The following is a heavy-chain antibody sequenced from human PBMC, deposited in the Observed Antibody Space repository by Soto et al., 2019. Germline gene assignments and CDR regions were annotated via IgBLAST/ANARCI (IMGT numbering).Heavy chain of an antibody. D-gene: IGHD1-7*01. CDR2: ITVNGIT. Sequence: SETLSLTCTVSGAYVSDFSWSWIRQPAGKGLEWIGRITVNGITQYTPSFRSRVTMSMDTSRNQSSLNLQSATAADTALYYCARESGENWTYEAHWGQGTLVTVSS. CDR1: GAYVSDFS. J-gene: IGHJ1*01. V-gene: IGHV4-4*07. CDR3: ARESGENWTYEAH.